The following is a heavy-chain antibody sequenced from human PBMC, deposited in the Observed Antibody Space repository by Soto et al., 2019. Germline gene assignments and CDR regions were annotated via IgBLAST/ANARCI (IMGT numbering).Heavy chain of an antibody. J-gene: IGHJ6*02. D-gene: IGHD2-2*01. CDR3: AKTRNIVVVPDDYYAMEV. CDR2: ISGSGGST. Sequence: PGGSLRLSCAASGFMFSSYAMSWVRQAPGKGLEWVSAISGSGGSTFYADSVKGRFTISRDNSKNTLYLEMNSLRAEDTAVYYCAKTRNIVVVPDDYYAMEVWGQGTTVTVSS. CDR1: GFMFSSYA. V-gene: IGHV3-23*01.